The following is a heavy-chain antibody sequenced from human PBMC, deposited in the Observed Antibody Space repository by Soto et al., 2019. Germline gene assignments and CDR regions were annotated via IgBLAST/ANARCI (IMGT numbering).Heavy chain of an antibody. CDR2: IHYSGST. CDR1: GGSIGDYY. J-gene: IGHJ2*01. V-gene: IGHV4-59*01. D-gene: IGHD3-22*01. CDR3: AREGNYDNSGNYFFQTFNF. Sequence: PSETLSLTCTVSGGSIGDYYWTWIRQPPGKGLEWVGCIHYSGSTTYNPSLESRLTMSVDTSKNQFSLTLSSVTAADTAVYYRAREGNYDNSGNYFFQTFNFWGRGTLVTVPQ.